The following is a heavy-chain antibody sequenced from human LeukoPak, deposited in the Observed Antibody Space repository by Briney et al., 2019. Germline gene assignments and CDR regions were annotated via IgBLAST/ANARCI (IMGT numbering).Heavy chain of an antibody. J-gene: IGHJ4*02. Sequence: ASVKVSCKASGYTFTSYGISWVRQAPGQGLEWMGWISAYNGNTNYAQKLQGRVTMTTDTSTSTAYMELRSLRSDDTAVYYCARVVLRYFDRPPEETDYRGQGTLVTVSS. V-gene: IGHV1-18*01. CDR3: ARVVLRYFDRPPEETDY. D-gene: IGHD3-9*01. CDR2: ISAYNGNT. CDR1: GYTFTSYG.